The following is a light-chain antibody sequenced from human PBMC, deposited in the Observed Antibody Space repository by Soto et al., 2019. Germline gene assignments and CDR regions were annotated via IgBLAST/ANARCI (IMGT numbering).Light chain of an antibody. J-gene: IGLJ1*01. CDR2: VGTGGIVG. V-gene: IGLV9-49*01. CDR3: GADHGSGSNFVYV. Sequence: QAVVTQPPSASASLGASVTLTCTLSSAYSNYKVDWYQQRPGKGPRFVMRVGTGGIVGSKGDGIPDRFSVLGSGLNRYLTIKNIQEEDESDYHCGADHGSGSNFVYVFGTGTKLTVL. CDR1: SAYSNYK.